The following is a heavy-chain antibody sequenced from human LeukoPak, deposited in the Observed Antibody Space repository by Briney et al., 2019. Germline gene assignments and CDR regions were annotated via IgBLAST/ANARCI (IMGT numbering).Heavy chain of an antibody. CDR3: AKGGEQHSLNNWFDP. CDR2: ISWDGGST. CDR1: GFTFDDYA. D-gene: IGHD6-13*01. V-gene: IGHV3-43D*03. J-gene: IGHJ5*02. Sequence: GGSLRLSCAASGFTFDDYAMHWVRQAPGKGLEWVSLISWDGGSTYYADSVKGRFTISRDNSKNSLYLQMNSLRAEDTALYYCAKGGEQHSLNNWFDPWGQGTLVTVSS.